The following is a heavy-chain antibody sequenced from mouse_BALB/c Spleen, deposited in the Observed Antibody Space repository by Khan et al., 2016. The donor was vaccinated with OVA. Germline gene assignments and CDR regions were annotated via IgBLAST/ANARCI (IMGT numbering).Heavy chain of an antibody. CDR2: IYPGNSDT. V-gene: IGHV1-5*01. Sequence: EVKVEESGTVLARPGASVKMSCKASGYSFTSYLIHWVKQRPGQGLEWIGDIYPGNSDTTYNQKFKDKAKLTAGTSANTAYMELSSLTTEDPAVDYCARGGYSSVAYWGQGTLVTVSA. J-gene: IGHJ3*01. CDR3: ARGGYSSVAY. CDR1: GYSFTSYL. D-gene: IGHD1-3*01.